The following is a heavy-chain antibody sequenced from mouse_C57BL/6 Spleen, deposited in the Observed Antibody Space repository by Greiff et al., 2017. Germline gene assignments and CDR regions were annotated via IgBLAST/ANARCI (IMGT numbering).Heavy chain of an antibody. CDR2: INPNNGGT. V-gene: IGHV1-26*01. J-gene: IGHJ4*01. D-gene: IGHD4-1*01. Sequence: EVQLQQSGPELVKPGASVKISCKASGYTFTDYYMNWVKQSHGKSLEWIGDINPNNGGTNYNQKFKGKAPLTVDKSSSTAYMELRRLTSEDSAVYYCASNWDENAMDYWGQGTSVTVSS. CDR3: ASNWDENAMDY. CDR1: GYTFTDYY.